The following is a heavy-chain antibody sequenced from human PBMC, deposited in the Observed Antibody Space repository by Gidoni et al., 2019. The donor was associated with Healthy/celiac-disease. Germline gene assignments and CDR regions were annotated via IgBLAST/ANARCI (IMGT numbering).Heavy chain of an antibody. D-gene: IGHD3-22*01. V-gene: IGHV1-69*01. CDR3: ARDRPLSPRSLSSGYYYLRY. CDR1: GGTFSSYA. CDR2: SIPIFGTA. J-gene: IGHJ4*02. Sequence: QVQLVQSGAEVKKPGSSVKVSCKASGGTFSSYAISWVRQAPGQGLEWMGGSIPIFGTANYAQKFQGRVTITADESTSTAYMELSSLRSEDTAVYYCARDRPLSPRSLSSGYYYLRYWGQGTLVTVSS.